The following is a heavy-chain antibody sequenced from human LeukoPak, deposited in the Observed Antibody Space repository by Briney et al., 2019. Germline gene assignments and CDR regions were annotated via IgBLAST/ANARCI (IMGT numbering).Heavy chain of an antibody. CDR2: IQYDVSSE. V-gene: IGHV3-30*02. CDR1: GFTFSSYG. J-gene: IGHJ4*02. D-gene: IGHD5-24*01. Sequence: GGSLRLSCAASGFTFSSYGMHWVRQAPGKGLEWVAFIQYDVSSEYYADSVKGRFTVSRDNSKNTLYLQMNSLRAEDTAVYYCAKGIGVEMATIDHYWGQGTLVTVSS. CDR3: AKGIGVEMATIDHY.